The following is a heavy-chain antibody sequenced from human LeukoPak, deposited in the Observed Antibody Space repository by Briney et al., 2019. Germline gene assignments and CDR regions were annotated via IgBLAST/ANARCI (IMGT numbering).Heavy chain of an antibody. Sequence: GASVKVSCKASGYTFTDYYMHWVRQAPGQGLEWMGWINPNSGGTNYAQKFQGRVTMTRDTSISTAYMELSRLTSDDTAVYYCARLAVAVNCFDFWGQGTLVTVSS. CDR2: INPNSGGT. CDR1: GYTFTDYY. D-gene: IGHD6-19*01. V-gene: IGHV1-2*02. J-gene: IGHJ4*02. CDR3: ARLAVAVNCFDF.